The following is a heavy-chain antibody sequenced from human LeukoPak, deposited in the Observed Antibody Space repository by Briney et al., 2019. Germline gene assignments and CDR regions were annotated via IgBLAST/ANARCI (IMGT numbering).Heavy chain of an antibody. D-gene: IGHD4-17*01. CDR1: GFTFSDHY. J-gene: IGHJ4*02. V-gene: IGHV3-72*01. Sequence: GGSLRLSCAASGFTFSDHYMDWVRQAPGKGLDWVGRTRNKANSYTTEYAASVKGRFTISRDDSKNLLYLQMNSQKTGDTAVYYCARVTVTTDPFPYYFDYWGQGTLVTVSS. CDR2: TRNKANSYTT. CDR3: ARVTVTTDPFPYYFDY.